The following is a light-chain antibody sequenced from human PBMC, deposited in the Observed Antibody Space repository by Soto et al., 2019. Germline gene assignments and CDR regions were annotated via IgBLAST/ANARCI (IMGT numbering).Light chain of an antibody. J-gene: IGKJ4*01. CDR2: AAS. Sequence: DIQMTQSPSSLSASVGDRVTITCRASQSISSFINWYQQKPGRAPKLLIYAASSLASGVPSRFSGSESGTDFTLTITSLQPEDFATYHCQQSYSIPLSFGGGTNVEIK. CDR3: QQSYSIPLS. CDR1: QSISSF. V-gene: IGKV1-39*01.